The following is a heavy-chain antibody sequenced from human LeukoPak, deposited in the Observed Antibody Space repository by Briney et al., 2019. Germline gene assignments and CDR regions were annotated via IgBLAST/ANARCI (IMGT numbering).Heavy chain of an antibody. V-gene: IGHV3-48*04. CDR3: ARRVGGYCTNGVCSLYYYYYYMDV. CDR1: GFPLSSYS. Sequence: GGSLRLSCAVSGFPLSSYSINWVRQAPGKGLEWVSYISSSSSTIYYADSVKGRFTISRDNAKNSLYLQMNSLRAEDTAVYYCARRVGGYCTNGVCSLYYYYYYMDVWGKGTTVTVSS. J-gene: IGHJ6*03. D-gene: IGHD2-8*01. CDR2: ISSSSSTI.